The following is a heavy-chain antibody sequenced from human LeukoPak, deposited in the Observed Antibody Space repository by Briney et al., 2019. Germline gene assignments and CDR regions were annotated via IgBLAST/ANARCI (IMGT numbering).Heavy chain of an antibody. J-gene: IGHJ6*02. CDR1: GFTFDDYA. CDR2: ISWNSGSI. Sequence: GGSLRLSCAASGFTFDDYAMHWVRQAPGKGLEWVSGISWNSGSIGYADSVKGRFTISRDNAKNSLYLQMNSLRAEDTALYYCAKDLGQGYYYYGMDVWGQGTTVTVSS. V-gene: IGHV3-9*01. CDR3: AKDLGQGYYYYGMDV.